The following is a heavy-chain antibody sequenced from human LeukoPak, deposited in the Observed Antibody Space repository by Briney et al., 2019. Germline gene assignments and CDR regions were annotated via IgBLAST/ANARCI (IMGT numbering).Heavy chain of an antibody. V-gene: IGHV3-49*04. CDR2: IRSKAYGGTT. CDR3: TRESGYSSGWYYFDY. CDR1: GFTFGDYA. D-gene: IGHD6-19*01. J-gene: IGHJ4*02. Sequence: GGSLRLSCTASGFTFGDYAMSWVRQAPGKGLEWVGFIRSKAYGGTTEYAASVKGRFTISRDDSKSIAYLQMNSLKTEDTAVYYCTRESGYSSGWYYFDYWGQGTLVTVSS.